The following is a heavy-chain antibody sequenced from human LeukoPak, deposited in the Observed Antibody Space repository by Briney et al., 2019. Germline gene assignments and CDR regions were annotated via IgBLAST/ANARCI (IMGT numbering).Heavy chain of an antibody. Sequence: ASVKISCKVSGYTSTDYYVHWVQQAPEKGLEWMGLIDPEDGETIYAEEFQGRVSITADTSTDTAYMELSSLRFDDTAVYYCATGHITGGTGFDYWGQGTLVTVSS. V-gene: IGHV1-69-2*01. CDR2: IDPEDGET. CDR3: ATGHITGGTGFDY. J-gene: IGHJ4*02. CDR1: GYTSTDYY. D-gene: IGHD1-20*01.